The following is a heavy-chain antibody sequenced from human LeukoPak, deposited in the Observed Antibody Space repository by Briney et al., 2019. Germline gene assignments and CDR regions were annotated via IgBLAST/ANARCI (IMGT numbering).Heavy chain of an antibody. V-gene: IGHV3-64*01. CDR3: ARDLDPGFGGAIDY. Sequence: PGGSLRLSCAASGFNINNYAIHWVRQAPGKRLEYVSGISTNGGNTYYANSVKGRFDISRDNSKNTLYLQMGSLRAEDMAVYYCARDLDPGFGGAIDYWGQGTLVTVSS. J-gene: IGHJ4*02. CDR2: ISTNGGNT. CDR1: GFNINNYA. D-gene: IGHD3-16*01.